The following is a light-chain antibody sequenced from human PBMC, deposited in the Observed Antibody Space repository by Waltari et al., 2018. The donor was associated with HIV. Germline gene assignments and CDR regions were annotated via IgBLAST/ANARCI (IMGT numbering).Light chain of an antibody. Sequence: SYVLTQPPSVSVAPGQTARIPCGGNSIGSKSVPWFQQKPGQAPVMVVDDDFDRPSGIPERFSGSNSGNTATLTISRVEAGDEADYFCQVWDSSSEYVFGSGTKVTVL. V-gene: IGLV3-21*02. J-gene: IGLJ1*01. CDR3: QVWDSSSEYV. CDR2: DDF. CDR1: SIGSKS.